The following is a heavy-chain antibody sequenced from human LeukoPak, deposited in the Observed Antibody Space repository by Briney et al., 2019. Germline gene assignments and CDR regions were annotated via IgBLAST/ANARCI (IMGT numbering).Heavy chain of an antibody. J-gene: IGHJ4*02. CDR3: AREGSSSSLFDY. CDR2: IIPIFGTA. D-gene: IGHD6-6*01. V-gene: IGHV1-69*05. CDR1: GGTFSSYA. Sequence: ASVKVSCKASGGTFSSYAISWVRQAPGQGLEWMGGIIPIFGTANFAQKFQGRVTITTDESTSTAYMELSSLRSEDTAVYYCAREGSSSSLFDYWGQGTLVTVSS.